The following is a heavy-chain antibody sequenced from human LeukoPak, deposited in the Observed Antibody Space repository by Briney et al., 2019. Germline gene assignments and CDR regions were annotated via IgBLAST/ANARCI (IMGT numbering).Heavy chain of an antibody. V-gene: IGHV3-72*01. Sequence: PGGSLRLSCTASGFTFSDHYMDWVREAPGKGLECVGRIRNKARSYTTEYAASVKGRFTISRDDSKTSLYLQMNSLKTEDTAVYYCARSGSYAALHYWGQGALLTVSS. D-gene: IGHD1-26*01. CDR3: ARSGSYAALHY. CDR2: IRNKARSYTT. J-gene: IGHJ4*02. CDR1: GFTFSDHY.